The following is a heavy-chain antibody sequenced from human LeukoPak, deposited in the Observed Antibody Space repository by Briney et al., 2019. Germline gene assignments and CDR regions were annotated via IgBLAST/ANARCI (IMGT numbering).Heavy chain of an antibody. CDR2: IQNSGTS. J-gene: IGHJ5*01. CDR3: ARGGRDGYKPNWFDP. CDR1: GGSISNYY. Sequence: SETLSLTCTVSGGSISNYYWNWIRQPPGKGLEWIGHIQNSGTSNYNPSLKSRVTISVDTSKNQFSLKLSSVTAADTAVYYCARGGRDGYKPNWFDPWGQGTLVTVSS. D-gene: IGHD5-24*01. V-gene: IGHV4-4*08.